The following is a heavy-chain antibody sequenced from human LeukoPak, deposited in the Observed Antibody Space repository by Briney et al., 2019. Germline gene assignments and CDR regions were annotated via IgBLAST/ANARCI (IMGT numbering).Heavy chain of an antibody. D-gene: IGHD5-12*01. J-gene: IGHJ4*02. Sequence: GGSLRLSCAASEFTFSSYWMNWVRQAPGKGLEWVANIKQDGSEKYYVGSVKGRFTISRDNAKNSLYLQMNSLRAEDTAVYYCARGGYSGYDYWGQGTLVTVSS. CDR2: IKQDGSEK. CDR3: ARGGYSGYDY. CDR1: EFTFSSYW. V-gene: IGHV3-7*01.